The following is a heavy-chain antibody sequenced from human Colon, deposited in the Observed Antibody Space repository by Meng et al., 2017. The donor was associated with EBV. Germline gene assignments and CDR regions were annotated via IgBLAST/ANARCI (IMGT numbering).Heavy chain of an antibody. CDR1: GDSISSGGYY. D-gene: IGHD4-17*01. CDR3: TTLYGDSIS. CDR2: IYYSGST. Sequence: QVQLQESGPGLVKPSQTLSLTCAVSGDSISSGGYYWSWIRQHPGKGLEYIGYIYYSGSTYYNPSLKSRVIISVDTSKNQFSLRLNSVTAADTAVYYCTTLYGDSISWGQGTLVTVSS. V-gene: IGHV4-31*11. J-gene: IGHJ4*02.